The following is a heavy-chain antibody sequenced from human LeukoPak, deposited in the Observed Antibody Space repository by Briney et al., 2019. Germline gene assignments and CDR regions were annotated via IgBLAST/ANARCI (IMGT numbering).Heavy chain of an antibody. CDR3: ARYSSGWYHFDS. D-gene: IGHD6-19*01. CDR2: ISAYNGNT. V-gene: IGHV1-18*01. J-gene: IGHJ4*02. CDR1: GFTFTSHG. Sequence: GASVKVSCKASGFTFTSHGISWVRQAPGQGLEWMGWISAYNGNTNYAQKLQGRVTMTTDTSTSTAYMESRSLRSDDTAVYYCARYSSGWYHFDSWGQGTLVTVSS.